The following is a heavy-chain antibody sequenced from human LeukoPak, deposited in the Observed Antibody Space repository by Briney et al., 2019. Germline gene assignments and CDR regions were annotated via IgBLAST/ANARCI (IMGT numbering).Heavy chain of an antibody. J-gene: IGHJ4*02. V-gene: IGHV1-69*06. D-gene: IGHD6-19*01. Sequence: ASVEVSCKASGGTFSSYAISWVRQAPGQGLEWMGGIIPIFGTANYAQKFQGRVTITADKSTSTAYMELSSLRSEDTAVYYCASPRGGIAVAGTDYFDYWGQGTLVTVSS. CDR2: IIPIFGTA. CDR1: GGTFSSYA. CDR3: ASPRGGIAVAGTDYFDY.